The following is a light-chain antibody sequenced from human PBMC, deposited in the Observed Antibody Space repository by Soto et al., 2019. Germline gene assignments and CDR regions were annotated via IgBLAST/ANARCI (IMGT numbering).Light chain of an antibody. V-gene: IGKV3-11*01. Sequence: EIVLTQSPATLSLSPGERATLSCRASQSVSSYFAWYQQKPGQAPMLLIYDAANRATGIPARFSGSGSGTDFTLTISNLEPEDFAVYYCQQRSNWPRLTFGGGPKVEI. CDR3: QQRSNWPRLT. CDR2: DAA. CDR1: QSVSSY. J-gene: IGKJ4*01.